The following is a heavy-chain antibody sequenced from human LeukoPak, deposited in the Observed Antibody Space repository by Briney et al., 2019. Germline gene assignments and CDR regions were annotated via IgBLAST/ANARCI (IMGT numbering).Heavy chain of an antibody. CDR1: GGSFSGYY. CDR3: ARGGYDFWYYYYYMDV. CDR2: INHSGST. J-gene: IGHJ6*03. D-gene: IGHD5-12*01. Sequence: SETLSLTCAVYGGSFSGYYWSWIRQPPGKGLEWSGEINHSGSTNYNPSLKSRVTISVDTSKNQFSLKLSSVTAADTAVYYCARGGYDFWYYYYYMDVWGKGTTVTVSS. V-gene: IGHV4-34*01.